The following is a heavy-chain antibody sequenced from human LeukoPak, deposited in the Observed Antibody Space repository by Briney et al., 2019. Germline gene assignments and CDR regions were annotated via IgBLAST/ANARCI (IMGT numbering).Heavy chain of an antibody. CDR2: IIPIFGTA. D-gene: IGHD2-2*02. V-gene: IGHV1-69*13. CDR3: ARDSHDYTSS. Sequence: ASVTVSFKASGGTFSSYAISWVRQAPGQGLEWMGGIIPIFGTANYAQKFQGRVTITADESTSTAYMELSSLRSEDTAVYYCARDSHDYTSSWGQGTLVTVSS. CDR1: GGTFSSYA. J-gene: IGHJ4*02.